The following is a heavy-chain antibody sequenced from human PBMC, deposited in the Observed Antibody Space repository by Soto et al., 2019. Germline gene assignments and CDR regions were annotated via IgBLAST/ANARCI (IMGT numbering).Heavy chain of an antibody. CDR2: IKSKTDGGTT. CDR3: TSLMITFGGVIEDYYYGMDV. Sequence: GGSLRLSCAASGFTFSNAWMNWVRQAPGKGLEWVGRIKSKTDGGTTDYAAPVKGRFTIPRDDSKNTLYLQMNSLKTEDTAVYYCTSLMITFGGVIEDYYYGMDVWGQGTTVTVSS. V-gene: IGHV3-15*07. D-gene: IGHD3-16*02. CDR1: GFTFSNAW. J-gene: IGHJ6*02.